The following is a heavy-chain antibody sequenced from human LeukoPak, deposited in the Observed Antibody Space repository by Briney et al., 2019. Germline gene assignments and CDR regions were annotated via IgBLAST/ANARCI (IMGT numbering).Heavy chain of an antibody. Sequence: SQTLSLTCTVSGDSISSGNYFWAWIRQSAGKGLEWIGRIHSDGLANYNPSLRSRVTISVDTSNNQFSLKLSSVTAADTAVYYCARTSAAGALGTFDIWGQGTMVTVSS. CDR2: IHSDGLA. J-gene: IGHJ3*02. D-gene: IGHD6-13*01. V-gene: IGHV4-61*02. CDR3: ARTSAAGALGTFDI. CDR1: GDSISSGNYF.